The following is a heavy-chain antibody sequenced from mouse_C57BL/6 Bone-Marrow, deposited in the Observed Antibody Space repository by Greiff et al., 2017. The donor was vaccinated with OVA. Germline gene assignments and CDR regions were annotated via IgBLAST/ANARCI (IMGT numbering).Heavy chain of an antibody. D-gene: IGHD1-3*01. CDR3: GIRRRLRYWYFDD. CDR2: IHPSDSDT. Sequence: VQLQQPGAELVKPGASVKVSCKASGYTFTSYWMHWVKQRPGQGLEWIGRIHPSDSDTNYNQKFKGKATLTVDKSSSTAYMQLSSLTSADAADYDSGIRRRLRYWYFDDWGTGTTVTVSS. V-gene: IGHV1-74*01. J-gene: IGHJ1*03. CDR1: GYTFTSYW.